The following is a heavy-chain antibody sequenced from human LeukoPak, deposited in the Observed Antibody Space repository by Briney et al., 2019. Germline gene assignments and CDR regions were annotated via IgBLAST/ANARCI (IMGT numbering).Heavy chain of an antibody. CDR2: INHSGST. J-gene: IGHJ4*02. D-gene: IGHD3-22*01. CDR1: GGSFSGSY. CDR3: ATLGEYYDTSGYYYN. Sequence: PSETLSLTCAVHGGSFSGSYWSWIRQPPGKGLEWIGEINHSGSTYYNPSLKSRVTISADTSKNQFSLKLTSVTAADTAVYYCATLGEYYDTSGYYYNWGQGTLVTVSS. V-gene: IGHV4-34*01.